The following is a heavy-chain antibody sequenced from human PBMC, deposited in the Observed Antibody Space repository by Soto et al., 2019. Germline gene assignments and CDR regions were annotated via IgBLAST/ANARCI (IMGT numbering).Heavy chain of an antibody. V-gene: IGHV1-2*02. CDR1: GYTFTGYY. D-gene: IGHD3-22*01. CDR2: INPNSGGT. Sequence: ASVKVSCKASGYTFTGYYMHWVRQAPGQGLEWMGWINPNSGGTNYAQKFQGRVTMTRDTSISTAYMELSRLRSDDTAVYYCAREYDSSGYYFLPHTDYWGQGTLVTV. J-gene: IGHJ4*02. CDR3: AREYDSSGYYFLPHTDY.